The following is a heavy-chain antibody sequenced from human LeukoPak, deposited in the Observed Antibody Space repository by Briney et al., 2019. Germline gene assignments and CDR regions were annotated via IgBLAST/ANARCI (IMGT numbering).Heavy chain of an antibody. D-gene: IGHD4-11*01. Sequence: ASVKVSCKASGYTFTSSDVGWVRQAPGQGLEWMGWISAYNGNTNYAQNLQGRVTMTTDTSTNTVYMQLRSLRSDDTALYYCARVTKSYYYYDYMDVWGNGTTVTVSS. CDR3: ARVTKSYYYYDYMDV. J-gene: IGHJ6*03. CDR1: GYTFTSSD. CDR2: ISAYNGNT. V-gene: IGHV1-18*01.